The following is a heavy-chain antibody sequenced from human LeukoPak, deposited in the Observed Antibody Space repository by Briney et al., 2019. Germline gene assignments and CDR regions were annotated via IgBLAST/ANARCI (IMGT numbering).Heavy chain of an antibody. V-gene: IGHV4-34*01. D-gene: IGHD6-19*01. J-gene: IGHJ4*02. Sequence: PSETLSLICAVSGVPFSNYYWSWVRQSPRQGLEWIGEINHSGYTNYNPSLKSRFTMSIDTSKNQFSLILTSVTAADAGVYYCTRAVAGHPDWGQGTLVSVSS. CDR2: INHSGYT. CDR1: GVPFSNYY. CDR3: TRAVAGHPD.